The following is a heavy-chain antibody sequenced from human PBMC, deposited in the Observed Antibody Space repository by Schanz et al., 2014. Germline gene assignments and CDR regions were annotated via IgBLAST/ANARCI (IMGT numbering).Heavy chain of an antibody. CDR1: GFTLSNSD. CDR2: ISGSGGST. D-gene: IGHD3-22*01. CDR3: AKDPSHGDYDYYFDY. J-gene: IGHJ4*02. Sequence: EVHLVESGGGLVKRGGSLRLSCAASGFTLSNSDMHWVRQGTGKGLEWVSAISGSGGSTYYADSVKGRFTISRDNSKNTLYLQMNSLRAEDTAVYYCAKDPSHGDYDYYFDYWGQGTLVTVSS. V-gene: IGHV3-23*04.